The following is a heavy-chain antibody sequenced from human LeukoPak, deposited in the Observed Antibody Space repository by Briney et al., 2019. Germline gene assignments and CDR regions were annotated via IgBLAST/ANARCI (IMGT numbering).Heavy chain of an antibody. V-gene: IGHV1-69*05. J-gene: IGHJ4*02. CDR3: ARAQGVVPAALPYYFDY. Sequence: SVKVSCKASGGTFSSYAISWVRQAPGQGLEWMGGIIPIFGTANYAQKFQGRVTITTDESTSTAYMELSSLRSEDTAVYYCARAQGVVPAALPYYFDYWGQGTLVTVSS. D-gene: IGHD2-2*01. CDR2: IIPIFGTA. CDR1: GGTFSSYA.